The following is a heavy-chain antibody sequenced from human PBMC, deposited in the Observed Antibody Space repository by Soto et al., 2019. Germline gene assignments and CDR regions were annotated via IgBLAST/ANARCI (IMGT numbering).Heavy chain of an antibody. D-gene: IGHD3-10*01. CDR3: AASYGSGYRAFDY. V-gene: IGHV1-69*02. J-gene: IGHJ4*02. CDR2: INPIVSMS. Sequence: QVQLVQSGTEVKKPGSSVTVSCKASGDTVIFYSINWVRQAPGLGLEWVGRINPIVSMSNYAQKFQGRVSMTADKSTSTAYMELRSLRSDDTAMYFCAASYGSGYRAFDYWGQGALVIVSS. CDR1: GDTVIFYS.